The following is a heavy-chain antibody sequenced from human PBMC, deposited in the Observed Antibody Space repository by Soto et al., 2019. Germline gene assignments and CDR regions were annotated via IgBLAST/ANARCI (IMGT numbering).Heavy chain of an antibody. CDR1: GGSISSGGYY. D-gene: IGHD2-21*02. CDR2: IYYSGTT. CDR3: ARGPGGNSDY. Sequence: QVQLQESGPGLVKPSQTLSLTCTVSGGSISSGGYYWNWIRQHPGKGLEWLGSIYYSGTTYYNPSLKSRVTISVDTSKNQFSLKLSSVTVADTAVYYCARGPGGNSDYWGQGTLVTVSS. J-gene: IGHJ4*02. V-gene: IGHV4-31*03.